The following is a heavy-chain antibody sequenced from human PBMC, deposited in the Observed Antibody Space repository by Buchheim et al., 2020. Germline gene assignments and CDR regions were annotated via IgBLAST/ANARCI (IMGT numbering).Heavy chain of an antibody. D-gene: IGHD3-10*01. CDR1: GFTFSSYG. V-gene: IGHV3-33*01. CDR3: ARPMVRGPNYYYGMDV. CDR2: IWYDGSNK. Sequence: QVQLVESGGGVVQPGRSLRLSCAASGFTFSSYGMHWVRQAPGKGLEWVAVIWYDGSNKYYADSVKGRFTISRDNSKNTLYLQMNSLRAEDTAVYYCARPMVRGPNYYYGMDVWGQGTT. J-gene: IGHJ6*02.